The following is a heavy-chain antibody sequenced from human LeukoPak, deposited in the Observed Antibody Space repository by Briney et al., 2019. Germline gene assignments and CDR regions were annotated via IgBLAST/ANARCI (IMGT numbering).Heavy chain of an antibody. CDR2: ISSSSSYI. CDR3: ARVPDIVVVPAGDY. V-gene: IGHV3-21*01. Sequence: KTGGSLRLSCAASGFTFSSYSMNWVRQAPGKGLEWVSSISSSSSYIYYADSVKGRFTISRDNAKNSLYLQMNSLRAEDTAVYYCARVPDIVVVPAGDYWGQGTLVTVSS. CDR1: GFTFSSYS. J-gene: IGHJ4*02. D-gene: IGHD2-2*01.